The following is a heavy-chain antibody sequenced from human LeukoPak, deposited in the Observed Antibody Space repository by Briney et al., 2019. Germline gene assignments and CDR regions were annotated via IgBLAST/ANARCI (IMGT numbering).Heavy chain of an antibody. CDR3: ARGNYHAMDV. V-gene: IGHV3-74*01. Sequence: GGSLRGSCAASGFTFSNYWMHWVRQTPGEGLVCVSLIKGDGSSTTYADSVKGRFTISRDNAKNTVYLQMNSLRAEDTAVYYCARGNYHAMDVWGQGATVTVSS. CDR2: IKGDGSST. CDR1: GFTFSNYW. J-gene: IGHJ6*02.